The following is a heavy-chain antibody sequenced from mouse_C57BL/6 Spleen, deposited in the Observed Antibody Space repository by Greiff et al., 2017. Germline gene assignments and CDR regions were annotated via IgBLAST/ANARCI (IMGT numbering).Heavy chain of an antibody. J-gene: IGHJ2*01. Sequence: VQLQQPGAELVRPGASVTLSCKASGYTFTDYEMHWVKQTPVHGLEWIGAIDPETGGTAYNQKFKGKAILTADKSSRTAYMELRSLTSEDSAVYYCTREVGQGDYWGQGTTLTVSS. CDR1: GYTFTDYE. CDR3: TREVGQGDY. CDR2: IDPETGGT. V-gene: IGHV1-15*01. D-gene: IGHD3-3*01.